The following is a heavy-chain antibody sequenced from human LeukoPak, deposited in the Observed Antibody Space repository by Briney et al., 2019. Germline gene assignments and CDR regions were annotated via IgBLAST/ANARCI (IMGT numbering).Heavy chain of an antibody. Sequence: GGSLRLSCAASGFTFSSYSMNWVRQAPGKGLEWVSSISSSSSNIYYADSVKGRFTISRDNAKNSLYLQMNSLRAEDTAVYYCARDAHYGDYPFDYWGQGTLVTVSS. CDR3: ARDAHYGDYPFDY. D-gene: IGHD4-17*01. V-gene: IGHV3-21*01. CDR1: GFTFSSYS. CDR2: ISSSSSNI. J-gene: IGHJ4*02.